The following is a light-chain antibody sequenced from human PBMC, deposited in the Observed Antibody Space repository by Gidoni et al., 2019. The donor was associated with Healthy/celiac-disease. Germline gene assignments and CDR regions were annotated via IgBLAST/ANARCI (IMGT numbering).Light chain of an antibody. CDR3: QQYDNLPLT. CDR1: QDISNY. Sequence: DIQMTQSPSSLSASVGDRVTITCQASQDISNYLNWYQQKPGKAPKLLNYDASNLEAGVPSRFSGSGSGTDFTFTISSLHPEDIATYYCQQYDNLPLTFGGGTKVEIK. V-gene: IGKV1-33*01. CDR2: DAS. J-gene: IGKJ4*01.